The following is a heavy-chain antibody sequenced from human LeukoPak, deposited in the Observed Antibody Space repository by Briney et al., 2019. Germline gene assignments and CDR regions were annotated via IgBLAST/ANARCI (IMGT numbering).Heavy chain of an antibody. CDR2: IIPIFGTA. V-gene: IGHV1-69*01. D-gene: IGHD1-20*01. CDR3: ASRSRYNWNYNYYYGMDV. CDR1: GGTFSSYA. Sequence: VASVKVSCKASGGTFSSYAISWVRQAPGQGLEWMGGIIPIFGTANYAQKFQGRVTITADESTSTAYMELSSLGSEDTAVYYCASRSRYNWNYNYYYGMDVWGQGTTVTVSS. J-gene: IGHJ6*02.